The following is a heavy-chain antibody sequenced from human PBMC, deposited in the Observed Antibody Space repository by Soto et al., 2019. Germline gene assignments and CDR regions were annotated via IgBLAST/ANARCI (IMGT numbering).Heavy chain of an antibody. J-gene: IGHJ4*02. D-gene: IGHD3-3*01. CDR2: VYHTGRT. V-gene: IGHV4-59*01. Sequence: SETLSLTCTVSGGSISSYYWSWIRQPPGKGLEWIGYVYHTGRTSYNPSLKSRVSISMDTSKNQFSLNLDSVTAADTAVYFCARDFAYFDSWGQGILVTVSS. CDR3: ARDFAYFDS. CDR1: GGSISSYY.